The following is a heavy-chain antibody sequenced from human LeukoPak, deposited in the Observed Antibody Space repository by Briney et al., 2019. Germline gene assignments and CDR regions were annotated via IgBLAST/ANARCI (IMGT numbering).Heavy chain of an antibody. J-gene: IGHJ4*02. CDR3: ARGVAAAAEN. Sequence: GGSLRLSCAASGFTVSSNYMSWVRQAPGKGLEWVSVISTGGNTYYADSVKGRFTISRDNSKNTLYLQMNSLRAEDTAVYYCARGVAAAAENWGQGTLVTVSS. CDR1: GFTVSSNY. D-gene: IGHD6-13*01. CDR2: ISTGGNT. V-gene: IGHV3-53*05.